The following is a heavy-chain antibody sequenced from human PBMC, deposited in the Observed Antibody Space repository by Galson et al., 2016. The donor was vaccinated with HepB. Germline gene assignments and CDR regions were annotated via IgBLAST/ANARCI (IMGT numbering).Heavy chain of an antibody. CDR3: ARQSAPFTSAWFDY. J-gene: IGHJ5*01. V-gene: IGHV2-5*02. CDR1: GFSLRAEEVA. D-gene: IGHD2-2*01. Sequence: PALVKPTQTLTLTCTFSGFSLRAEEVAVGWIRQPPGKALEWLALIYWDDDKHYSPSVKSSLGIAKDTSGNQVVLKMTNLDPADTATYFCARQSAPFTSAWFDYWGPGILVTVSS. CDR2: IYWDDDK.